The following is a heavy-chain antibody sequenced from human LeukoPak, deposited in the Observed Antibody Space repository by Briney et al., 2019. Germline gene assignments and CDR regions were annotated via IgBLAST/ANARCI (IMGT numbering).Heavy chain of an antibody. CDR1: GFTFSSYA. J-gene: IGHJ4*02. CDR2: ISGSGGST. V-gene: IGHV3-23*01. Sequence: GGSLRLSCAASGFTFSSYAMSWVRQAPGKGLEWVSAISGSGGSTYYADSVKGRFTISRDNSKNTLYLQMNSLRAEDTAVYYCAKGRYYDSSGYQHFHYWGQGTLVTVSS. CDR3: AKGRYYDSSGYQHFHY. D-gene: IGHD3-22*01.